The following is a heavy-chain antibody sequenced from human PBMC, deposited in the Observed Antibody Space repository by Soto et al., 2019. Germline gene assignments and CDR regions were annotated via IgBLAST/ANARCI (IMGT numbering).Heavy chain of an antibody. D-gene: IGHD2-2*01. CDR3: AKVVRVGYCSSTSCYYDY. Sequence: GGSLRLSCAASGFTFSSYAMSWVRQAPGKGLEWVSAISGSGGSTYYADSVKGRFTISRDNSKNTLYLQMNSLRAEDTAVYYCAKVVRVGYCSSTSCYYDYWGQGTLVTSPQ. CDR2: ISGSGGST. V-gene: IGHV3-23*01. J-gene: IGHJ4*02. CDR1: GFTFSSYA.